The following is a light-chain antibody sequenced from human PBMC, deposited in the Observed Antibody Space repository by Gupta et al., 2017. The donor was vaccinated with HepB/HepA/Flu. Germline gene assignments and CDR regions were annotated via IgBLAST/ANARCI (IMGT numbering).Light chain of an antibody. CDR1: QSLLHSNGYNY. V-gene: IGKV2-28*01. J-gene: IGKJ1*01. CDR2: LGS. CDR3: LQSLQSPRT. Sequence: DIVMTQSPLSLPVPPGEPASISCRSSQSLLHSNGYNYLDWYVQKPGQSPQLLIYLGSNRASGVPDRFSGSGSGTDFTLKISRVEAEDVGVYYCLQSLQSPRTFGQGTKVEIK.